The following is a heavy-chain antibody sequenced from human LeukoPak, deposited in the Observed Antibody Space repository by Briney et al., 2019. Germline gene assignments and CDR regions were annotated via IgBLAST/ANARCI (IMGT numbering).Heavy chain of an antibody. Sequence: GGSLRLPCAASGFTYSSYAMSWVRQAPGKGLEWVSAISGSGGSTYYADSVKGRFTISRDNSKNTLYLQMNSLRAEDTAVYYCAKDLRGWCFYYFDYWGQGTLVTVSS. CDR3: AKDLRGWCFYYFDY. D-gene: IGHD2-8*01. CDR2: ISGSGGST. CDR1: GFTYSSYA. V-gene: IGHV3-23*01. J-gene: IGHJ4*02.